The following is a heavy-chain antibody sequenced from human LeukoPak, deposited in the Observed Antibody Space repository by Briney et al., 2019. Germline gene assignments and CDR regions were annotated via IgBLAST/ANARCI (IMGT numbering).Heavy chain of an antibody. CDR2: ISSSSSYI. Sequence: GEPLPLSRAPSGFTGSILLMRCVPQAPGKGLVGVSSISSSSSYIYYADSVKGRFTISRDNAKNSLYLQMSSLTAEDTAVYYCARDGNVVATIGLDYWGQGTLVTVSS. D-gene: IGHD5-12*01. CDR3: ARDGNVVATIGLDY. J-gene: IGHJ4*02. V-gene: IGHV3-21*01. CDR1: GFTGSILL.